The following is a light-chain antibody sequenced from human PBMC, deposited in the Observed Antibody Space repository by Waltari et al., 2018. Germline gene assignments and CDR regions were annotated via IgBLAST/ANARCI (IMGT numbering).Light chain of an antibody. CDR2: KDI. CDR3: QATDSRV. CDR1: ALPNQY. Sequence: FQLTQSPSLSVSPGQTARITCSGSALPNQYSYWYQQKPGQAPVLIIFKDIERPSGIPERFSASRSGTVVTLTINGVLAEDEADYYCQATDSRVFGGGTKLTV. J-gene: IGLJ2*01. V-gene: IGLV3-25*03.